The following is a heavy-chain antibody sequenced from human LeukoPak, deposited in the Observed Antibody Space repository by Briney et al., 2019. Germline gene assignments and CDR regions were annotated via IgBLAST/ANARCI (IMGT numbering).Heavy chain of an antibody. V-gene: IGHV3-23*01. CDR3: ARSTGYSTYPYL. Sequence: GGSLRLSCAASGSTFGSYAMSWVRQTPGKSLEWVSIITNGGVTKYYADSVKGRFTISRDNSKNTLYLQMNSLRAEDTAVYYCARSTGYSTYPYLWGQGTLVTVSS. D-gene: IGHD2-21*01. CDR1: GSTFGSYA. CDR2: ITNGGVTK. J-gene: IGHJ5*02.